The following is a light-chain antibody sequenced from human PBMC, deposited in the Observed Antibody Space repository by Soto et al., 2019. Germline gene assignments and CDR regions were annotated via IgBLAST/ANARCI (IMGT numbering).Light chain of an antibody. J-gene: IGLJ2*01. CDR1: SIDVGGYNY. V-gene: IGLV2-14*01. CDR2: DVS. CDR3: ASYTSSTTRV. Sequence: QSALTQPASVSGSPGQSITISCTRTSIDVGGYNYVSWYQQHSGKAPKLMIYDVSNRPSGVSNRFSGSKSGNTASLTISGLQAEDEADYYCASYTSSTTRVFGGGTHLTVL.